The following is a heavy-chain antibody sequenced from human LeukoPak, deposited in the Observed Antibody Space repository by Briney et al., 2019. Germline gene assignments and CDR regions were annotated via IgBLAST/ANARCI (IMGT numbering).Heavy chain of an antibody. CDR2: ISGSGGST. Sequence: PGGSLRLSCLASGFTFSNYAMSWVRQAPGKGLEWVSAISGSGGSTYYADSVKGRFTISRDNSKNTLYLQMNSLRAEDTAVYYCAKTPGYSSSSLFDYWGQGTLVTVSS. CDR1: GFTFSNYA. J-gene: IGHJ4*02. CDR3: AKTPGYSSSSLFDY. D-gene: IGHD6-13*01. V-gene: IGHV3-23*01.